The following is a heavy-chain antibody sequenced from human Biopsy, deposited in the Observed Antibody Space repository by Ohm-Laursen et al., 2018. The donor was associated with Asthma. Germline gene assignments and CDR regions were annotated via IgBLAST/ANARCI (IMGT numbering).Heavy chain of an antibody. CDR3: ARVASYGDVYFGIDV. D-gene: IGHD4-17*01. CDR2: IYYIGST. CDR1: GGSIGSGAYY. V-gene: IGHV4-30-4*01. Sequence: SQTLSLTCTVSGGSIGSGAYYWSWVRQPPGKGLEWIGYIYYIGSTYYNPSLKSRVAISLDTSKNQFSLKLSSVTAADTAAYFCARVASYGDVYFGIDVWGPGTTVSVS. J-gene: IGHJ6*02.